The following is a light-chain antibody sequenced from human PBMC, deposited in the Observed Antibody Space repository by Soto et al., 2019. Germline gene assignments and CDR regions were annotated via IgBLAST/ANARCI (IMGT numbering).Light chain of an antibody. V-gene: IGKV1-9*01. Sequence: DIQLTQSPSFLSASVGDRVTITCRASQGISRYLAWYQQKPGKAPKLLIYGASTLQSGVPSRFSGSGSGTEFTLTISSLQSEDFATYYCQQLSSHPLAFGPVNKVDI. CDR2: GAS. CDR3: QQLSSHPLA. CDR1: QGISRY. J-gene: IGKJ3*01.